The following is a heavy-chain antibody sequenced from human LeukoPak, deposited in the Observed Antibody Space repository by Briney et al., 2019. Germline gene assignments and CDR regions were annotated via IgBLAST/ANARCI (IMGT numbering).Heavy chain of an antibody. J-gene: IGHJ5*02. V-gene: IGHV3-23*01. CDR2: ISGSGGST. CDR3: TEGALWFGEPLSWFDP. D-gene: IGHD3-10*01. CDR1: GFTFSSYA. Sequence: GGSLRLSCAASGFTFSSYAMSWVRQAPGKGLEWVSAISGSGGSTYYADSVKGRFTISRDNSKNTLYLQMNSLRAEDTAVYYCTEGALWFGEPLSWFDPWGQGTLVTVSS.